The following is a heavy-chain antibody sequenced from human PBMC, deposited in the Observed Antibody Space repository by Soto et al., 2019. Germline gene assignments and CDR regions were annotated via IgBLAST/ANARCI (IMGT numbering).Heavy chain of an antibody. D-gene: IGHD3-22*01. J-gene: IGHJ4*02. V-gene: IGHV3-43*01. CDR2: NSWDGGTS. Sequence: GGSLRLSCAASGFTLSRYTMHWVRQAPGKGLEWVALNSWDGGTSAYADSVKGRFTISRDNSKNTLYLQMNSLRAEDTAVYYCARYYYDSSGYYPLWGQGTLVTVSS. CDR1: GFTLSRYT. CDR3: ARYYYDSSGYYPL.